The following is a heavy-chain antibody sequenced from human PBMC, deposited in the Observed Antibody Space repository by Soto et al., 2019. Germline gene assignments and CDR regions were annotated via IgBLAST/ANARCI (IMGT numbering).Heavy chain of an antibody. CDR3: ARDPGIYYGMDV. Sequence: QVQLVESGGGLVKPGGSLRLSCTASGFTFSDYYMTWIRQAPGKGLEWLSYISSGGFTIYYADSVKGRVTVSRDNVKNSRYLQMNTLRVEYTAVYYCARDPGIYYGMDVWGQGTRVTVSS. J-gene: IGHJ6*02. D-gene: IGHD3-10*01. V-gene: IGHV3-11*01. CDR1: GFTFSDYY. CDR2: ISSGGFTI.